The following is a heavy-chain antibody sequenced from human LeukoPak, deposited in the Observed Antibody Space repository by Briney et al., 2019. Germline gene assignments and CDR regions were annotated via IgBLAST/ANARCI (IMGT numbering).Heavy chain of an antibody. V-gene: IGHV3-48*03. Sequence: PGGSLRLSCVGSGLSVRDFEMNWVRQAPGKGLEWVAHIRADGTTNWYADSVRGRFNIARDNARNSLFLQMNSLRAEDTATYYCSRRFRDWGQGILVTVSS. CDR3: SRRFRD. CDR2: IRADGTTN. CDR1: GLSVRDFE. D-gene: IGHD5-24*01. J-gene: IGHJ4*02.